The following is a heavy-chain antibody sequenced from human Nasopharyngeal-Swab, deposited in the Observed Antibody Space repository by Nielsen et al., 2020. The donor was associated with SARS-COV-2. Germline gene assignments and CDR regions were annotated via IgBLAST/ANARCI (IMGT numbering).Heavy chain of an antibody. V-gene: IGHV4-39*01. CDR2: IYYSGST. CDR3: ARRPPGIGPRAFDI. D-gene: IGHD3-10*01. Sequence: WIRQPPGKGLEWIGSIYYSGSTYYNPSLKSRVTISVGTFKNQFSLKLSSVTAADTAVYYCARRPPGIGPRAFDIWGQGTMVTVSS. J-gene: IGHJ3*02.